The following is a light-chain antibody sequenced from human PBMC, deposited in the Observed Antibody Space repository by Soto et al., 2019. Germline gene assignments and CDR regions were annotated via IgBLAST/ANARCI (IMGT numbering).Light chain of an antibody. Sequence: NFMLTQPHSVSESPGQTVTISCTRSSGSIASNYVQWYQQRPGSAPTTVIYEDNQRPSGVPDRFSGSIDSSSNSASLTIPGLKTEDEDDYYCQSYDSSNVVFGGGTKLTVL. CDR1: SGSIASNY. V-gene: IGLV6-57*03. J-gene: IGLJ2*01. CDR3: QSYDSSNVV. CDR2: EDN.